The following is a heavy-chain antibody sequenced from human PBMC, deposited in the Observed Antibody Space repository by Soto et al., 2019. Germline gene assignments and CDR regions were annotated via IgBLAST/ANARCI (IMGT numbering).Heavy chain of an antibody. Sequence: EVQLLESGGALVQPGGSLRLACAASGFTFNNFAMSWVRQAPGKGLEWVSGITASGSFTYYAASVKGRITISRDNRKNTLSLQIDSLRGEDTASYYCVKDSSRWYYFDYWGPGTLVTVSS. V-gene: IGHV3-23*01. CDR3: VKDSSRWYYFDY. D-gene: IGHD6-13*01. CDR2: ITASGSFT. J-gene: IGHJ4*02. CDR1: GFTFNNFA.